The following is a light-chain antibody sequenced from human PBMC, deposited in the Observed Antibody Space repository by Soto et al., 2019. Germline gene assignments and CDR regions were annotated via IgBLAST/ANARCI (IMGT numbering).Light chain of an antibody. CDR1: SSDVGAYNY. Sequence: QSVLTQPASVSGSPGQSITISCTGTSSDVGAYNYVSWYQQHPGKAPKVMIYEVSDRPSGVSNRFSGSKSGNTASLTISGLQTEDEAEYYCSSYTSISTLVFGGGTKLTVL. CDR2: EVS. CDR3: SSYTSISTLV. V-gene: IGLV2-14*01. J-gene: IGLJ2*01.